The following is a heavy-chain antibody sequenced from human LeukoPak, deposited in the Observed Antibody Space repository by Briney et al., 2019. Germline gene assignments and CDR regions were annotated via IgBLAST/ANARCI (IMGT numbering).Heavy chain of an antibody. V-gene: IGHV3-23*01. CDR2: ISDGGAEI. D-gene: IGHD1-26*01. CDR1: GFTFSRYV. CDR3: AKDFVPRGGSYFPGFDY. Sequence: GRSLRLSCAASGFTFSRYVMSWVRQAPGKGLEWVSGISDGGAEIHYAESVKGRFTVSRDNSKNTLYLQMNSLRTEDTAVYYCAKDFVPRGGSYFPGFDYWGRGTLVIVSS. J-gene: IGHJ4*02.